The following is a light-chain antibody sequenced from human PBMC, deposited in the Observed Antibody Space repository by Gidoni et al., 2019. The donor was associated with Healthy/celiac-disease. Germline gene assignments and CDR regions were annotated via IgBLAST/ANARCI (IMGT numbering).Light chain of an antibody. CDR2: GNS. Sequence: QSVLTQPPSVSGPPGQRVTISCTGSSSNIGAGYDVHWYQQLPGTAPKLLIYGNSNRPSGVPDRFSGSKSGTSASLAITGLQAEDEADYYCQSYDSSLWVFGGGTKLTVL. CDR1: SSNIGAGYD. V-gene: IGLV1-40*01. J-gene: IGLJ3*02. CDR3: QSYDSSLWV.